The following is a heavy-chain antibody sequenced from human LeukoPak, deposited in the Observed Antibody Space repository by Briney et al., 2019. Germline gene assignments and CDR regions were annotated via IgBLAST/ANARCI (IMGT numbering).Heavy chain of an antibody. CDR3: AKNGAINGGSATS. D-gene: IGHD4/OR15-4a*01. Sequence: GGSLRLSCAASGFTFNNYAMTWVRQAPGKGLEWVSIITGTGDTTYYADSVKGRFTISGDNSKNTLFLQMNSLRADDTAVYYCAKNGAINGGSATSWGQGTLVTASS. V-gene: IGHV3-23*01. CDR1: GFTFNNYA. CDR2: ITGTGDTT. J-gene: IGHJ5*02.